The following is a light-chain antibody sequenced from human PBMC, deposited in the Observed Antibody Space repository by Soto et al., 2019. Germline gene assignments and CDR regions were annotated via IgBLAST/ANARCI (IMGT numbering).Light chain of an antibody. CDR3: AAWDDRLTAHV. Sequence: QSVLTQTPSASGTPGQRVTISCSGSSSNIGGRTVNWYQQLPGTAPRLLIFNNNQRPSGVPDRFSGSKSGTSASLAITGLQSDDEADYYCAAWDDRLTAHVFGVGTKVTVL. CDR2: NNN. CDR1: SSNIGGRT. V-gene: IGLV1-44*01. J-gene: IGLJ1*01.